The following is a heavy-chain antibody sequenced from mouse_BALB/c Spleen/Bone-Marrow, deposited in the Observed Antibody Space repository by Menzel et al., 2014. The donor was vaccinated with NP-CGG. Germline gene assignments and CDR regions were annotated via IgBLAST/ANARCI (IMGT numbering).Heavy chain of an antibody. CDR1: GFTFSDYA. Sequence: EVQVVESGGGLVKPGGSLKLSCAASGFTFSDYAMSWVRQSPEKSLEWVEEISGGGSYTYYPETVTGRFTISRDNAKNTLYLEMSSLKSEDTAIYYCARVIGTRCFDVWGAGTTVTVSS. V-gene: IGHV5-9-4*01. CDR3: ARVIGTRCFDV. J-gene: IGHJ1*01. CDR2: ISGGGSYT. D-gene: IGHD4-1*01.